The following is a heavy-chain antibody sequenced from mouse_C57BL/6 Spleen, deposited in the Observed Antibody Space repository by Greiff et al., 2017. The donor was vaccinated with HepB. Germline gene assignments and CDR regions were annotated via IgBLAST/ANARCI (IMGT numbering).Heavy chain of an antibody. J-gene: IGHJ3*01. D-gene: IGHD2-5*01. CDR2: ISNLAYSI. CDR3: AKAYYSNYGGFAY. CDR1: GFTFSDYG. V-gene: IGHV5-15*01. Sequence: EVQLQQSGGGLVQPGGSLKLSCAASGFTFSDYGMAWVRQAPRKGPEWVAFISNLAYSIYYADTVTGRFTISRENAKNTLYLEMSSLRSEDTAMYYCAKAYYSNYGGFAYWGQGTLVTVSA.